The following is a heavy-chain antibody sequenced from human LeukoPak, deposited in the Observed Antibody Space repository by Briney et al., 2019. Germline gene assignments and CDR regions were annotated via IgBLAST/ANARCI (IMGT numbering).Heavy chain of an antibody. CDR1: GGSIGSTNYY. D-gene: IGHD4-17*01. J-gene: IGHJ3*02. CDR2: IYYSGST. V-gene: IGHV4-39*07. Sequence: SETLSLTCTVSGGSIGSTNYYWGWIRQPPGKGLEWIGSIYYSGSTYYNPSLKSRVTISVDTSKNQFSLKLSSVTAADTAVYYCATPLMTTDAFDIWGQGTMVTVSS. CDR3: ATPLMTTDAFDI.